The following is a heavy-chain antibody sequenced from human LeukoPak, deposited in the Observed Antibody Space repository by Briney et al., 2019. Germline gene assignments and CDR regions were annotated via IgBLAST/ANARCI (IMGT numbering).Heavy chain of an antibody. V-gene: IGHV3-48*04. CDR1: GFTFSSYS. J-gene: IGHJ3*02. CDR3: ARGPRDDAFDI. Sequence: GGSLRLSCAASGFTFSSYSMNWVRQAPGKGLEWVSYISSSSSTIYYADSVRGRFTISRDNAKNSLYLQMNSLRAEDTAVYYCARGPRDDAFDIWGQGTMVTVPS. CDR2: ISSSSSTI.